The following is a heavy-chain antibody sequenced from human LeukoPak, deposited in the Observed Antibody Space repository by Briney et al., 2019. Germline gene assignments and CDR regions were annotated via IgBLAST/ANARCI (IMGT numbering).Heavy chain of an antibody. CDR2: IYHTGST. CDR1: GGFISITNW. D-gene: IGHD1-26*01. J-gene: IGHJ4*02. Sequence: SGTLSLTCAVSGGFISITNWWSWVRQPPGKGLEWIGEIYHTGSTKYNPSLKSRVTMSVDKSKNRFSLNLSSVTAADTAVYYCTHSGSFSDYWGQGTLVPVSS. CDR3: THSGSFSDY. V-gene: IGHV4-4*02.